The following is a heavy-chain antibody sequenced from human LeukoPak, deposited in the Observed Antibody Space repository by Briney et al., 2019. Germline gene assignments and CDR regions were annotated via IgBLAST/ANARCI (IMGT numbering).Heavy chain of an antibody. CDR1: GFTVSSNY. D-gene: IGHD3-10*01. V-gene: IGHV3-66*01. CDR2: IYSGGST. J-gene: IGHJ4*02. CDR3: ARGAVLLWFGELDY. Sequence: GGSLRLSCAASGFTVSSNYMSWVRQAPGKGLEWVSVIYSGGSTYYADSVKGRFTISRDNSKNTLYLQMNNLRAEDTAVYYCARGAVLLWFGELDYWGQGTLVTVSS.